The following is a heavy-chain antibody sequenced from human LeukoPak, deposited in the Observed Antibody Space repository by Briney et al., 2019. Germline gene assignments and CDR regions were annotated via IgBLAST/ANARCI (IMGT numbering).Heavy chain of an antibody. J-gene: IGHJ4*02. CDR1: GFTFDDYA. CDR2: ISWNSGSI. Sequence: GGSLRLSCAASGFTFDDYAMHWVRQAPGKGLEWVSGISWNSGSIGYADSVKGRFTISRDNAKNSLYLQMNSLRAEDTAVYYCARGGYYYDSSGYLVYWGQGTLVTVSS. D-gene: IGHD3-22*01. V-gene: IGHV3-9*01. CDR3: ARGGYYYDSSGYLVY.